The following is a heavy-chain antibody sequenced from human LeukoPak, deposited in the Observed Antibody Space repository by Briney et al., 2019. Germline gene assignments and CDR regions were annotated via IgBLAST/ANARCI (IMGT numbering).Heavy chain of an antibody. CDR2: ISGSGGST. V-gene: IGHV3-23*01. D-gene: IGHD2-2*02. CDR3: TKPGYCSSTSCYIPPNDAFDI. J-gene: IGHJ3*02. Sequence: GGSLRLSCAASGFTFSSYAMSWVRQAPGKGLEWVSAISGSGGSTYYADSVKGRFTISRDTSKNTLYLQMNSLRAEDTAVYYCTKPGYCSSTSCYIPPNDAFDIWGQGTMVTVSS. CDR1: GFTFSSYA.